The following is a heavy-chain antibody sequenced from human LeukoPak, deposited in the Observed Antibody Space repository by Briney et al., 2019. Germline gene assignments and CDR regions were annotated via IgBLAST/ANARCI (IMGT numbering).Heavy chain of an antibody. CDR1: GYTFPGYY. D-gene: IGHD6-19*01. CDR2: INPSGGST. J-gene: IGHJ5*02. CDR3: ARAGYSSGLGNWFDP. V-gene: IGHV1-46*01. Sequence: GASVKVSCKASGYTFPGYYMHWVRQAPGQGLEWMGIINPSGGSTSYAQKFQGRVTMTRDTSTSTVYMELSSLRSEDTAVYYCARAGYSSGLGNWFDPWGQGTLVTVSS.